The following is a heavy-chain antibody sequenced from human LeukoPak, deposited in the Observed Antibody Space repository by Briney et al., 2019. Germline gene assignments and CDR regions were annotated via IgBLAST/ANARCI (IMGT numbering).Heavy chain of an antibody. J-gene: IGHJ3*02. CDR1: GFSYGTYW. CDR2: IKQDGSQK. CDR3: ARGGTYDI. Sequence: GGSLRLSCVGPGFSYGTYWMTWFRQAPGKGLEWVANIKQDGSQKNYVDSVKGRFTISRDNAKKSLYLQMNSLKGEDTAVYFCARGGTYDIWGQGTRVTVSS. V-gene: IGHV3-7*01.